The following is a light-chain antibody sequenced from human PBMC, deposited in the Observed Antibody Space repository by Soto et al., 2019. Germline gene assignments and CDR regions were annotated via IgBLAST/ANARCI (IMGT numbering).Light chain of an antibody. J-gene: IGKJ1*01. CDR1: QNIDMY. V-gene: IGKV1-39*01. Sequence: DIQMTQSPSSLSASVGDTVTITCRASQNIDMYLDWYQQRPGKAPKVLISGASNLQSGIPSRFSGSGSGTDFTLTILSLQPEDFAAYSCQHTFSGPPLTLVQGTKVEVK. CDR3: QHTFSGPPLT. CDR2: GAS.